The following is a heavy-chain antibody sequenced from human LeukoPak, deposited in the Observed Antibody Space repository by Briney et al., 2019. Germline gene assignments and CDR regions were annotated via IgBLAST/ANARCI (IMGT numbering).Heavy chain of an antibody. CDR2: IIPIFGTA. CDR1: GGTFSSYA. CDR3: ARAQNFGVQWDYYMDV. D-gene: IGHD2-8*01. Sequence: SVKVSCKASGGTFSSYAISWVRQAPGQGLEWMGGIIPIFGTANYAQKFQGRVTITTDESTSTAYMELSSLRSEDTAVYYCARAQNFGVQWDYYMDVWGKGTTVTVSS. V-gene: IGHV1-69*05. J-gene: IGHJ6*03.